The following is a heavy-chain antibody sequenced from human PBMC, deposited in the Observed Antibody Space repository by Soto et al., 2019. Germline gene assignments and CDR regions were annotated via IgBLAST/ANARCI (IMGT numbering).Heavy chain of an antibody. CDR1: GFTFSSYW. J-gene: IGHJ3*01. CDR3: ARLQWLAPTTGSAFDV. Sequence: GSLRLSCAASGFTFSSYWMSWVRQAPGKGLEWVANIKQDGSEKYYVDSVKGRFTISRDNAKNSLYLQMNSLRAEDTAVYYCARLQWLAPTTGSAFDVWGQGTMVTVSS. D-gene: IGHD6-19*01. V-gene: IGHV3-7*01. CDR2: IKQDGSEK.